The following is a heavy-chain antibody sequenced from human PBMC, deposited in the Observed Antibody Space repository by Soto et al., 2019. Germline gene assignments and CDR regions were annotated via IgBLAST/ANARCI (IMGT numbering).Heavy chain of an antibody. CDR2: INAGNGNT. Sequence: ASVKVSCKASGYTFTSYAMHWVRQAPGQRLEWMGWINAGNGNTKYSQKFQGRVTITRDTSASTAYMELSSLRSEDTAVYYCAGPAGYSYRMAVWGQGTTVTVSS. CDR3: AGPAGYSYRMAV. V-gene: IGHV1-3*01. CDR1: GYTFTSYA. J-gene: IGHJ6*02. D-gene: IGHD5-18*01.